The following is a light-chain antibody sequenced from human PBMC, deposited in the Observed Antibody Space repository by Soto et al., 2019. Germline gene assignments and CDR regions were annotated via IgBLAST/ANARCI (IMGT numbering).Light chain of an antibody. CDR3: QTWT. Sequence: EIVLTQSPGTLSLSPGERATLSCRASQSVSSSYLAWYQQKPGQAPRLLIYGASSRATGIPDRFSGSGSGTDFTLTISRLEAEDFAVYYCQTWTFGQGTKLEIK. J-gene: IGKJ2*02. CDR1: QSVSSSY. V-gene: IGKV3-20*01. CDR2: GAS.